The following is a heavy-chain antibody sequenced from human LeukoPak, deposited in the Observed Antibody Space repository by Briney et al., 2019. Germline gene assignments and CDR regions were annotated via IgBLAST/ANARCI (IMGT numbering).Heavy chain of an antibody. V-gene: IGHV3-30-3*01. CDR1: GFTFSSYA. CDR3: ARESVRSNWFDP. J-gene: IGHJ5*02. CDR2: ISYDGSNK. D-gene: IGHD2-15*01. Sequence: GGSLRLSCAASGFTFSSYAMHWVRQAPGKGLEWVAVISYDGSNKYYADSVKGRFTISRDNSKNTLYLQMNSLRAEDTAVYYCARESVRSNWFDPWGQGTLVTVSS.